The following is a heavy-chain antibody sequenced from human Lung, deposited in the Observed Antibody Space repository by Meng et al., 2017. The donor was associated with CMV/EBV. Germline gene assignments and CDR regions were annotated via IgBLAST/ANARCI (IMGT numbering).Heavy chain of an antibody. V-gene: IGHV5-51*01. J-gene: IGHJ3*02. D-gene: IGHD2-21*01. Sequence: GEXXKISCKGSGYXFASYWIAWVRQMPGKSLEWMGIIYPGDSDTRYSPSFQGQVTISADQSISTAYLQWSSLKASDTAMYYCARRDRVYCGGNCYREAFDIXGQGXMVTVSS. CDR3: ARRDRVYCGGNCYREAFDI. CDR2: IYPGDSDT. CDR1: GYXFASYW.